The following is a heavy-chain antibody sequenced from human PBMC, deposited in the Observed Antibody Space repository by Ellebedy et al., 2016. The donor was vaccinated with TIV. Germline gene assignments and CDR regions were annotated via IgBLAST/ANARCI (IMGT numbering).Heavy chain of an antibody. CDR2: ISYDGSNK. D-gene: IGHD6-13*01. V-gene: IGHV3-30-3*01. J-gene: IGHJ4*02. CDR1: GFTFSSYA. CDR3: ARDQTAAGFFDY. Sequence: GESLKISXAASGFTFSSYAMHWVRQAPGKGLEWVAVISYDGSNKYYADSVKGRFTISRDNSKNTLYLQMNSLRAEDTAVYYCARDQTAAGFFDYWGQGTLVTVSS.